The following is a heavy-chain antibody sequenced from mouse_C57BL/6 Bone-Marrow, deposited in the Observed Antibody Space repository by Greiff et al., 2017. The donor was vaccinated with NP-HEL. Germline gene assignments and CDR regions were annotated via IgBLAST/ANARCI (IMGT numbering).Heavy chain of an antibody. CDR1: GYTFTSYW. CDR3: ARLDSSGYVWFAY. Sequence: QVQLQQPGAELVRPGSSVKLSCKASGYTFTSYWMDWVKQRPGQGLEWIGNIYPSDSETHYNQKFKDKATLTVDKSSSTAYMQLKSLTSEDSAVYYCARLDSSGYVWFAYWGQGTLVTVSA. CDR2: IYPSDSET. V-gene: IGHV1-61*01. J-gene: IGHJ3*01. D-gene: IGHD3-2*02.